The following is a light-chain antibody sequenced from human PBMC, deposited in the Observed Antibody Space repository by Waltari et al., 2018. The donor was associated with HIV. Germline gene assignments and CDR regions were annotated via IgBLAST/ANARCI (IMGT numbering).Light chain of an antibody. CDR3: QQYGSSPWT. CDR2: AAS. V-gene: IGKV3-20*01. Sequence: IVFTQSPGTLSLSPGDRATLSCRARQNVSSSYLAWYQQKPGQAPRLIIYAASARATAIPARCTGSGAGTDFTFTNSRLEAEDFAVFYCQQYGSSPWTFGQGTKVEIK. J-gene: IGKJ1*01. CDR1: QNVSSSY.